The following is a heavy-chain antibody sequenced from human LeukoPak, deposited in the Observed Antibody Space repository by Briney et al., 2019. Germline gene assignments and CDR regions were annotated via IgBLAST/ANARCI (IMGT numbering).Heavy chain of an antibody. CDR1: GLAFSSYA. CDR2: ISGTGGST. CDR3: ANFGSSGWYRVDY. J-gene: IGHJ4*02. V-gene: IGHV3-23*01. D-gene: IGHD6-19*01. Sequence: GGSLRLSCAASGLAFSSYAMSWVRQGPGEGLEWVSAISGTGGSTYYADSVKGRFTISRDNSKNTLYLQMNSLRAEDTAVYYCANFGSSGWYRVDYWGQGTLVTVSS.